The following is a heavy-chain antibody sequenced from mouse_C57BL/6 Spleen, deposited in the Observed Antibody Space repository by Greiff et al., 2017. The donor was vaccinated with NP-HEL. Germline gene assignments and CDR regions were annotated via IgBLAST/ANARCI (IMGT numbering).Heavy chain of an antibody. CDR1: GYTFTDYY. D-gene: IGHD4-1*01. CDR3: AREGTGTRYFDV. Sequence: EVQLQQSGPELVKPGASVKISCKASGYTFTDYYMNWVKQSHGKSLEWIGDINPNNGGTSYNEKFKGKATLTVDKSSSTAYMELCSLTSEDSAVYYCAREGTGTRYFDVWGTGTTVTVSS. V-gene: IGHV1-26*01. CDR2: INPNNGGT. J-gene: IGHJ1*03.